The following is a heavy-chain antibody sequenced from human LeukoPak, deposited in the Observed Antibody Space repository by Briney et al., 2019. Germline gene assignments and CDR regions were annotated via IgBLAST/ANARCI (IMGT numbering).Heavy chain of an antibody. J-gene: IGHJ2*01. D-gene: IGHD6-19*01. CDR2: IYTTGTT. Sequence: SETLSLACTVSGVSISSFYWSWIRQPPGKGLEWVGYIYTTGTTNYNPSLKSRLTMPVDTSKNQFSLKLSSVTAADTAVYYCARRFSSGLSWYFDLWGRGNLVTVSS. V-gene: IGHV4-4*09. CDR1: GVSISSFY. CDR3: ARRFSSGLSWYFDL.